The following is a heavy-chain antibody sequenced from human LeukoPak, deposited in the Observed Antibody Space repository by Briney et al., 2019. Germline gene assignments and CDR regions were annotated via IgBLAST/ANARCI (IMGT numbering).Heavy chain of an antibody. J-gene: IGHJ6*03. Sequence: PGGTLRLSCVASGFTFSSYGMSWVRQAPGKGLEWVSAISGSGGTAYYADSVKGRFTISRDNSKNTLYLQMNSLRAEDTAIYYCAKGRYYYYYMDVWGKGTTVTISS. CDR3: AKGRYYYYYMDV. CDR1: GFTFSSYG. CDR2: ISGSGGTA. V-gene: IGHV3-23*01.